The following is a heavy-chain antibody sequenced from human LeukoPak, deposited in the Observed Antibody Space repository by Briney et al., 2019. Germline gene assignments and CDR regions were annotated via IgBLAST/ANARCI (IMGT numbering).Heavy chain of an antibody. CDR2: ISGDGGRT. D-gene: IGHD6-13*01. CDR3: AQDKGGSSWYYLDS. CDR1: GFTFDYYA. J-gene: IGHJ4*02. Sequence: GGSLRLSCAASGFTFDYYAMHWVRQAPGKGLEWVSLISGDGGRTYYRDSVKGRFTISRDNSQNSLYLQMNSLRTEDTALYYCAQDKGGSSWYYLDSWGQGTLVTVSS. V-gene: IGHV3-43*02.